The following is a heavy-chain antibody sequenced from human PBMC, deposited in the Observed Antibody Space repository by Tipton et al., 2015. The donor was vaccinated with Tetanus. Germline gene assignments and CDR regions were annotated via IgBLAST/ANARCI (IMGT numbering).Heavy chain of an antibody. CDR3: ARVAAAGAHFDY. CDR1: GGSISSSSYY. D-gene: IGHD6-13*01. CDR2: IYYSGST. J-gene: IGHJ4*02. Sequence: TLSLTCTVSGGSISSSSYYWGWIRQPPGKGLEWIGSIYYSGSTNYNPSLKSRVTISVDTSKNQFSLKLSSVTAADTAVYYCARVAAAGAHFDYWGQGTLVTVSS. V-gene: IGHV4-39*07.